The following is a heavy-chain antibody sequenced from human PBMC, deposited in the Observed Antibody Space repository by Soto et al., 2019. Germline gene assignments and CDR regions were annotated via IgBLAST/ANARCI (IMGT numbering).Heavy chain of an antibody. J-gene: IGHJ6*02. CDR2: IKSRTDGGTT. V-gene: IGHV3-15*01. CDR3: TTEGHYSGSGTYSNYYYYHGMDV. CDR1: GLPFNKAW. Sequence: GGSLRLSCAASGLPFNKAWMSWVRQAAGKXLEWVARIKSRTDGGTTDYAAPVKGRFTISRDDSKNTLSLQMNSLKTEDTAVYYCTTEGHYSGSGTYSNYYYYHGMDVWGQGTTVTVSS. D-gene: IGHD3-10*01.